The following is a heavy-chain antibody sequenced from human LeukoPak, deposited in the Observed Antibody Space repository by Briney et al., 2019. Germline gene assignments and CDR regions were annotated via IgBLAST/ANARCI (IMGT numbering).Heavy chain of an antibody. CDR2: IYYSGST. J-gene: IGHJ4*02. CDR3: ARLKSARAAAALDY. CDR1: GGSFSGYY. Sequence: SETLSLTCAVYGGSFSGYYWSWIRQPPGKGLEWIGYIYYSGSTNYNPSLKSRVTISVDTSKNQFSLKLSSVTAADTAVYYCARLKSARAAAALDYWGQGTLVTVSS. D-gene: IGHD6-13*01. V-gene: IGHV4-59*01.